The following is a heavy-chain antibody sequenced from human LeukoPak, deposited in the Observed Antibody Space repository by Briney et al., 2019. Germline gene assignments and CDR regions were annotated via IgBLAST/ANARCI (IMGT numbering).Heavy chain of an antibody. CDR2: IYHSGGT. Sequence: SETLSLTCAVSGGSISSGGYSWSWIRQPPGKGLEWIGYIYHSGGTYYNPSLKSRVTISVDRSKNQFSLKLSSVTAADTAVYYCARAHMVRGVITAFDYWGQGTLVTVSS. V-gene: IGHV4-30-2*01. CDR1: GGSISSGGYS. J-gene: IGHJ4*02. D-gene: IGHD3-10*01. CDR3: ARAHMVRGVITAFDY.